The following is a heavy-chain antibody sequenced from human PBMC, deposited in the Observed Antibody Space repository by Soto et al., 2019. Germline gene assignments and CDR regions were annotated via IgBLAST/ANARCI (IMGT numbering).Heavy chain of an antibody. V-gene: IGHV3-15*01. Sequence: GGSLRLSCAASGFTFSNAWMSWVRQAPGKGLEWVGRIKSKTDGGTTDYAAPVKGRFTISRDDSKNTLDLQMNSLKTEDPAVYYCTTGPATASFDFWGQGTMVTVSS. CDR3: TTGPATASFDF. CDR2: IKSKTDGGTT. J-gene: IGHJ4*02. CDR1: GFTFSNAW. D-gene: IGHD2-15*01.